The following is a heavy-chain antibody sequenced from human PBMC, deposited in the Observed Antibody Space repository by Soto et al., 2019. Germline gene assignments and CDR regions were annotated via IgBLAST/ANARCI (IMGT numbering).Heavy chain of an antibody. V-gene: IGHV4-30-2*01. CDR3: ARVPSP. J-gene: IGHJ5*02. CDR1: GGSISSGGYS. CDR2: IYHSGST. Sequence: PSQMLSLTCAVCGGSISSGGYSWSWIRQPPGKGLEWIGYIYHSGSTYYNPSLKSRVTISVDRSKNQFSLKLSSVTAADTAVYYCARVPSPWGQGTLVTVSS.